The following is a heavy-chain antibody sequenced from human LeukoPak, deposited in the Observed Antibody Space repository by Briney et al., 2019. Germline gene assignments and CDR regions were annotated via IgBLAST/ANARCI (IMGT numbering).Heavy chain of an antibody. V-gene: IGHV3-15*01. Sequence: GGSLRLSCAAFGFTFSNAWMTWVRQAPGKGLEWVGRIKCRTAGGTTDYAAPVKGRFTISRDDSKNTLYLQMNSLKTEDTAVYYCTTDRGYSYSYNYWGQGTLVTVSS. D-gene: IGHD5-18*01. J-gene: IGHJ4*02. CDR3: TTDRGYSYSYNY. CDR1: GFTFSNAW. CDR2: IKCRTAGGTT.